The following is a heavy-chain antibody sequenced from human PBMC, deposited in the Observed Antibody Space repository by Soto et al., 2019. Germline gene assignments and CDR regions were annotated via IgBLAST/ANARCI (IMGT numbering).Heavy chain of an antibody. CDR3: ARAEYSSSWLGYYYYGMDV. CDR2: ISAYNGNT. D-gene: IGHD6-13*01. V-gene: IGHV1-18*01. Sequence: GASVKVSCKASGYTFTIYGISWVRQAPGQGLEWMGWISAYNGNTNYAQKLQGRVTMTTDTSTSTAYMELRSLRSDDTAVYYCARAEYSSSWLGYYYYGMDVWGQGTTVTVSS. J-gene: IGHJ6*02. CDR1: GYTFTIYG.